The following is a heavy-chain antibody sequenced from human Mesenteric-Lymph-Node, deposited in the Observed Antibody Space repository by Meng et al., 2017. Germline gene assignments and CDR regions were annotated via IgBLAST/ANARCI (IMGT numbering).Heavy chain of an antibody. CDR2: IYHSGST. CDR3: AREQFGGARYNWFDP. D-gene: IGHD3-16*01. J-gene: IGHJ5*02. V-gene: IGHV4-4*02. CDR1: GGSISSSNW. Sequence: LWEAGPRMVEPSGPLSLPGAVSGGSISSSNWWSWVRQPPGKGLEWIGEIYHSGSTNYNPSLKSRVTISVDKSKNQFSLKLSSVTAADTAVYYCAREQFGGARYNWFDPWGQGTLVTVSS.